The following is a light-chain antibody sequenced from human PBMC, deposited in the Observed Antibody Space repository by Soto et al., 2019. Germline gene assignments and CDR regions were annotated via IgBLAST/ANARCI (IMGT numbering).Light chain of an antibody. CDR1: QGISRY. CDR2: AAS. Sequence: DIQLTQSPSFLSASVGDRVTITCRASQGISRYLSWYQQKPGKAPNLLIYAASTLQSGVPSRFSVSGTGTEFTLTISSPQPEDFATYYCQQLNGYPISFGQGTLLEIQ. V-gene: IGKV1-9*01. J-gene: IGKJ5*01. CDR3: QQLNGYPIS.